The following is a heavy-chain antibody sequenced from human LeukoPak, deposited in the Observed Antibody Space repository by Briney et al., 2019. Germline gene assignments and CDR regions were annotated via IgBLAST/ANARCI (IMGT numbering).Heavy chain of an antibody. CDR1: GGSVSRYT. Sequence: SVKVSCKASGGSVSRYTINWVRQAPGQGLEWMGGINPIADIASYAQKFLGRVTITADKSTSTAYMELNSLRSEDTAVYYCARWGAAAGTEFYYYYYGMDVWGQGTTVTVSS. V-gene: IGHV1-69*10. CDR3: ARWGAAAGTEFYYYYYGMDV. J-gene: IGHJ6*02. CDR2: INPIADIA. D-gene: IGHD6-13*01.